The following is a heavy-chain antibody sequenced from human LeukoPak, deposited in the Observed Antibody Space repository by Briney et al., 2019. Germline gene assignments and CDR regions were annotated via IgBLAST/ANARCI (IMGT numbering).Heavy chain of an antibody. CDR1: GGTFSSYG. J-gene: IGHJ6*02. CDR3: ARANGDYSWSGGMDV. D-gene: IGHD4-17*01. CDR2: IIPIFGTA. Sequence: SVKVSCKASGGTFSSYGISWVRQAPGQGLEWMGGIIPIFGTANYAQKFQGRVTITADESTSTAYMELSSLRSEDTAVYYCARANGDYSWSGGMDVWGQGTTVTVSS. V-gene: IGHV1-69*01.